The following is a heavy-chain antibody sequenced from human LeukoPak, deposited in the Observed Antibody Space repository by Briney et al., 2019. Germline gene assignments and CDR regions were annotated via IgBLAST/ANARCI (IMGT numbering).Heavy chain of an antibody. Sequence: PGGSLRLSCAASGFTFSSYAMSGVRQAPGKGLEWVSAISGSGGSTYYADSVKGRFTISRDNSKNTLYLQMNSLRAEDTAVYYCAKGPGDPGIAAAGTDFHFDYWGQGTLVTVSS. CDR1: GFTFSSYA. V-gene: IGHV3-23*01. J-gene: IGHJ4*02. CDR3: AKGPGDPGIAAAGTDFHFDY. D-gene: IGHD6-13*01. CDR2: ISGSGGST.